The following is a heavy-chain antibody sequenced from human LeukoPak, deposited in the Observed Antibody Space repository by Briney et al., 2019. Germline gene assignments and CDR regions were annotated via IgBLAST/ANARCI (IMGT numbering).Heavy chain of an antibody. CDR1: GYSISGGYY. CDR2: IYHSGST. Sequence: PSETLSLTCTVSGYSISGGYYWGWIRQPPGKGLEWIGSIYHSGSTYYNPSLKSRVTISVDTSKNQFSLKLSSVTAADTAVYYCAANSADYNTLGSSYKVWGQGTLVTVSS. J-gene: IGHJ4*02. V-gene: IGHV4-38-2*02. D-gene: IGHD3-10*01. CDR3: AANSADYNTLGSSYKV.